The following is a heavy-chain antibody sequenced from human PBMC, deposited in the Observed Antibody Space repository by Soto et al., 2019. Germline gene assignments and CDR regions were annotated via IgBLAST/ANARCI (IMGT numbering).Heavy chain of an antibody. V-gene: IGHV3-33*01. CDR3: ARCKQKVMHCAVGV. D-gene: IGHD2-21*01. CDR1: GFIFSSYG. J-gene: IGHJ6*02. Sequence: QVHLVESGGGAVQPGRSLRVSCEASGFIFSSYGMHWVRQAPGKGLEWVAFINYDGSNKFYGDSVKGRFTISRDNSKDTLYLQMSSLRGEDTDVYYCARCKQKVMHCAVGVWGQGATVTVTS. CDR2: INYDGSNK.